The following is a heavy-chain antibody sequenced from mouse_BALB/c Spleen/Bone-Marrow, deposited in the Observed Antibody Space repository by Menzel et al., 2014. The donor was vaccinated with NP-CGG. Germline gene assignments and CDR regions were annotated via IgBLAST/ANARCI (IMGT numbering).Heavy chain of an antibody. CDR1: GYTFTNYW. CDR2: IDPSDSYS. J-gene: IGHJ4*01. Sequence: VQLVESGAELVKPGASVKLSCKASGYTFTNYWMHWVKQRPGQGLEWIGEIDPSDSYSNYNQNFKGKATLTVDKSSSTAYRQITSLTSEDSAVHYCARGVVYYYAMDYWGQGTSVTVSS. CDR3: ARGVVYYYAMDY. V-gene: IGHV1-69*02.